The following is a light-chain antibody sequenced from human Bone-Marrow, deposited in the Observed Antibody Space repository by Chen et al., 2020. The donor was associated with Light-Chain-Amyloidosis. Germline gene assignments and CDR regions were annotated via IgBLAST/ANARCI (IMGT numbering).Light chain of an antibody. V-gene: IGLV3-21*02. Sequence: SYVLTQPSSMSVAPGQPATIACGGNNIGSTSVHWYQQTPGPAPLLVVYDDSDRPAGIPERLSCSNSEKTATLTISRVEAGDEADYYCQVWDRSSDRPVFGGGTKLTVL. CDR3: QVWDRSSDRPV. J-gene: IGLJ3*02. CDR2: DDS. CDR1: NIGSTS.